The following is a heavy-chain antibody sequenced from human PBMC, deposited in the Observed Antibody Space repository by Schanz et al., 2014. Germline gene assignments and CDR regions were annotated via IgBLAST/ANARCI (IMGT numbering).Heavy chain of an antibody. CDR3: ARDGSGVLGAPYWFDP. Sequence: QVQLVQSGAEVKKPGSSVKVSCKASGGTFSSYAFSWVRQAPGQGLEWMGKIIPILGMENYAQKFQGRVTMTRDTATRTAFMELRSLRSDDTAVYYCARDGSGVLGAPYWFDPWGQGTLVTVSS. J-gene: IGHJ5*02. CDR1: GGTFSSYA. V-gene: IGHV1-69*04. D-gene: IGHD1-26*01. CDR2: IIPILGME.